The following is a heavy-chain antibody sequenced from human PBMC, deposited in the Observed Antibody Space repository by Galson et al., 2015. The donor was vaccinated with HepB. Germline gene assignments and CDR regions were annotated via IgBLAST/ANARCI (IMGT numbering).Heavy chain of an antibody. D-gene: IGHD6-13*01. Sequence: SLRLSCAASGFTFSSYGMHWVRQAPGKGLEWVAVISYDGSNKYYADSVKGRFTISRDNSKNTLYLQMNSLRAEDTAVYYCAKGAQQQLPYYYYGMDVWGQGTTVTVSS. CDR1: GFTFSSYG. V-gene: IGHV3-30*18. CDR3: AKGAQQQLPYYYYGMDV. CDR2: ISYDGSNK. J-gene: IGHJ6*02.